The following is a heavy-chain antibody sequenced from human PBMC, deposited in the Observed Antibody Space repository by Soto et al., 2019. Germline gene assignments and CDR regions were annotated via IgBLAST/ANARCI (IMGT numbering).Heavy chain of an antibody. CDR1: GYAFTAYG. J-gene: IGHJ4*02. CDR2: ISGFNGNT. V-gene: IGHV1-18*01. D-gene: IGHD6-19*01. Sequence: ASVKVSCKASGYAFTAYGISWVRQAPGQGLEWMGRISGFNGNTNYAQKLQGRVTMTTDTSTSTAYMELRSLRSDDTAVYYCARDNGQWLVGWGKGTLVTVSS. CDR3: ARDNGQWLVG.